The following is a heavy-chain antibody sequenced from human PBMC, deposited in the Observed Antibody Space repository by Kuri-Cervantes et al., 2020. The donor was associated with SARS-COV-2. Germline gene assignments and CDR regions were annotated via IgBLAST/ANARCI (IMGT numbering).Heavy chain of an antibody. J-gene: IGHJ4*02. Sequence: SCAASGFTLRSYSMNWVRQAPGKGLEWVSSISSSSSYIYYADSVKGRFTISRDNAKNSLYLQMNSLRAEDTAVYYCARGVGYGDYTFDYWGQGTLVTVSS. V-gene: IGHV3-21*01. CDR3: ARGVGYGDYTFDY. CDR1: GFTLRSYS. CDR2: ISSSSSYI. D-gene: IGHD4-17*01.